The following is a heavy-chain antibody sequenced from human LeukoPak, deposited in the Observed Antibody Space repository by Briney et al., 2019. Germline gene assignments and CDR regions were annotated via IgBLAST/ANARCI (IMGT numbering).Heavy chain of an antibody. CDR1: GFTVGTNY. D-gene: IGHD7-27*01. V-gene: IGHV3-53*01. CDR2: IYSGGST. CDR3: SRNWGSDNWFDP. J-gene: IGHJ5*02. Sequence: PGGSLRLSCAASGFTVGTNYMTWVRQAPGKGLEWVSVIYSGGSTYYADSVKGRFTISRDNSKNTLYLQMNSLRAEDTALYYCSRNWGSDNWFDPWGQGTLVTVSS.